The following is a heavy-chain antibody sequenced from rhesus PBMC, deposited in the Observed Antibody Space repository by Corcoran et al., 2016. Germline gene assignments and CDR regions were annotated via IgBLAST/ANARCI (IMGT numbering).Heavy chain of an antibody. Sequence: QVQLVQSGAEVKKPGSSVKVSWRAPGYTVNDYYLPWGRQAPRQGLEWMRYINTNNENTRNAQKFPGRDTMTTATSTSTAYMELSGRSSEDRAVYYGAGGYSSWSGFDYWGQGVLVTVSS. V-gene: IGHV1S2*01. CDR1: GYTVNDYY. CDR2: INTNNENT. J-gene: IGHJ4*01. D-gene: IGHD6-13*01. CDR3: AGGYSSWSGFDY.